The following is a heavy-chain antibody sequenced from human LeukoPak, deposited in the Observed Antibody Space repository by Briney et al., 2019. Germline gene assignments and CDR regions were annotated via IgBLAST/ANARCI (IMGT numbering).Heavy chain of an antibody. CDR1: GGSFGGYY. CDR3: ARGGLGARGSSWYYYYYGMDV. J-gene: IGHJ6*04. Sequence: PSETLSLTCAVYGGSFGGYYWSWIRQPPGKGLEWIGEINHSGSTNYNPSLKSRVTISVDTSKNQFSLKLSSVTAADTAVYYCARGGLGARGSSWYYYYYGMDVWGKGTTVTVSS. V-gene: IGHV4-34*01. CDR2: INHSGST. D-gene: IGHD6-13*01.